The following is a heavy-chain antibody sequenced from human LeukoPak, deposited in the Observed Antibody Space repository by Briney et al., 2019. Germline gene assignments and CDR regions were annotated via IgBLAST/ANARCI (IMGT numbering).Heavy chain of an antibody. CDR3: ARGNDYYDSSGSYYFDY. D-gene: IGHD3-22*01. CDR1: GFTFDGYG. J-gene: IGHJ4*02. V-gene: IGHV3-20*04. CDR2: INWNGGST. Sequence: GGSLRLSCAASGFTFDGYGMSWVRQVPGKGLEWVSGINWNGGSTGYADSVKGRFTISRDNAKNSLYLQMNSLRAEDTAVYYCARGNDYYDSSGSYYFDYWGQGTLVTVSS.